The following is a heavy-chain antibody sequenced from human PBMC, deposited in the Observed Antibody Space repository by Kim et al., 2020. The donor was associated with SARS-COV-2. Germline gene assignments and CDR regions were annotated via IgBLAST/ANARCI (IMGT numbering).Heavy chain of an antibody. D-gene: IGHD3-22*01. V-gene: IGHV3-74*01. J-gene: IGHJ3*02. Sequence: KGRFTISRGNAKNTLYLQMISLRAEDTAVYYCARNNPYDSSGYYSDAFDIWGQGTMVTVSS. CDR3: ARNNPYDSSGYYSDAFDI.